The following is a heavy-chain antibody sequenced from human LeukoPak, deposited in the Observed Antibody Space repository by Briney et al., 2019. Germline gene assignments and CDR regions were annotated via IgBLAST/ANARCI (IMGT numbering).Heavy chain of an antibody. CDR3: ARGPVYYYYYYGMDV. V-gene: IGHV4-34*01. CDR1: GGSFSGYY. Sequence: SETLSLTCAVYGGSFSGYYWSWIRQPPGKGLEWIGEINHSGSTNYNPSLKCRVTISVDTSKNQFSLKLSSVTAADTAVYYCARGPVYYYYYYGMDVWGQGTTVTVSS. CDR2: INHSGST. J-gene: IGHJ6*02.